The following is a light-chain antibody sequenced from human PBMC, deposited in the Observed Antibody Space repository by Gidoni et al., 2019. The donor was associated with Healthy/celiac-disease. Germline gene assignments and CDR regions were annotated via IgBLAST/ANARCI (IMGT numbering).Light chain of an antibody. CDR2: GNS. CDR1: SSNIGAGYD. J-gene: IGLJ2*01. CDR3: QSYDSSLSAL. V-gene: IGLV1-40*01. Sequence: QSVLTQPPSVSGAPGQGVTISCTGSSSNIGAGYDVPWYQQLPGTAPKLLIYGNSNRPSGVPDRFSGSKSGTSASLAITGLQAEDEADYYCQSYDSSLSALFGGGTKLTVL.